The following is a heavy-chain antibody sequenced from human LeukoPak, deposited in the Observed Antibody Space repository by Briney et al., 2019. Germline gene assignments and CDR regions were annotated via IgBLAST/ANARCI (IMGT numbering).Heavy chain of an antibody. V-gene: IGHV4-39*07. D-gene: IGHD3-22*01. CDR2: INHSGST. CDR3: ARVYYDSSGTQTFDY. Sequence: SETLSLTCTVSGGSVNSGSYYWSWIRQPPGKGLEWIGEINHSGSTNYNPSLKSRVTISVDTSKNQFSLKLSSVTAADTAVYYCARVYYDSSGTQTFDYWGQGTLVTVSS. J-gene: IGHJ4*02. CDR1: GGSVNSGSYY.